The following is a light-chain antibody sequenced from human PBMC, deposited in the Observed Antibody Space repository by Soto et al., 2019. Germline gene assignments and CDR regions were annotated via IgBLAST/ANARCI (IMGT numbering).Light chain of an antibody. V-gene: IGLV2-11*01. Sequence: QSALTQPRSVSGSPGQSVTISCTGTSSDVGGYNYVSWYQHHPGKAPKLVIYDVSKRPSGVPDRFSGSKSGNTASLTISGLQAEEEADYYCCSYAGNTLYVFGGGTKLTVL. CDR1: SSDVGGYNY. CDR3: CSYAGNTLYV. CDR2: DVS. J-gene: IGLJ3*02.